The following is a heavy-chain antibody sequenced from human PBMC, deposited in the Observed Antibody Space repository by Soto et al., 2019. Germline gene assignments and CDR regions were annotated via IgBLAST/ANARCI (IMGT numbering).Heavy chain of an antibody. CDR3: ARGRGYSGDDHYYYFDMDV. D-gene: IGHD5-12*01. V-gene: IGHV1-69*13. CDR1: GGTFNNYP. J-gene: IGHJ6*02. CDR2: SIPIFGTA. Sequence: GASVKVSCKASGGTFNNYPITWVRQAPGEGLEWMGGSIPIFGTANYAQKFHGRVTISVDESTSTAYMELSSLRSEDTAVYYCARGRGYSGDDHYYYFDMDVWGQGTTVTVSS.